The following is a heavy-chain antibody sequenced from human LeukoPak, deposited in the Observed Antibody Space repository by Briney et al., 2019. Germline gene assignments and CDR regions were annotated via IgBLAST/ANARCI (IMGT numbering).Heavy chain of an antibody. D-gene: IGHD5-12*01. CDR1: GFTFSSYA. V-gene: IGHV3-30-3*01. J-gene: IGHJ6*02. Sequence: GSLRLSCAASGFTFSSYAMHWVRQAPGKGLECVAVISYDGTNKYYGDSVKGRFTISRDNSKNTLYLQMNSLRAEDTAVYYCARSGYDDFFYYAMDVWGQGTTVTVSS. CDR2: ISYDGTNK. CDR3: ARSGYDDFFYYAMDV.